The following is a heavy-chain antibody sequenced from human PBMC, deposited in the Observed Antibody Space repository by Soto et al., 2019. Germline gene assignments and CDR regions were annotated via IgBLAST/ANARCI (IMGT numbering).Heavy chain of an antibody. CDR2: IWYDGSTK. D-gene: IGHD4-17*01. V-gene: IGHV3-33*01. CDR1: GFTFSSYG. CDR3: ARDRDDYGDYVDLAYYYYGMDV. Sequence: QVQLVESGGGVVQPGRSLRLSCAASGFTFSSYGMHWVRQAPGKGLEWVAVIWYDGSTKYYADSVKGRFTISRDNSKNTLYRQMNSLGAEDTAVYYCARDRDDYGDYVDLAYYYYGMDVWGQGTTVTVSS. J-gene: IGHJ6*02.